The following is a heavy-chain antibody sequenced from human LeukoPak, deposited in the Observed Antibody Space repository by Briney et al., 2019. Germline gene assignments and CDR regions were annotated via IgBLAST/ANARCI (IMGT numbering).Heavy chain of an antibody. V-gene: IGHV3-21*04. CDR1: GFTFSTYS. D-gene: IGHD4-17*01. CDR2: ISDRGTYI. CDR3: AKDINGDFPNWYFDL. Sequence: GGSLRLSCTASGFTFSTYSMNWVRQAPGKGLEWVASISDRGTYIYYADSVKGRFTISRDNAKNSLYLQMNSLRAEDTALYYCAKDINGDFPNWYFDLWGRGTLVTVSS. J-gene: IGHJ2*01.